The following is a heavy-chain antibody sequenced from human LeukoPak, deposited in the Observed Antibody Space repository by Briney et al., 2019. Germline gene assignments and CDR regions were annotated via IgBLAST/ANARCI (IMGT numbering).Heavy chain of an antibody. V-gene: IGHV3-21*01. CDR3: ARDSVRHLDY. CDR2: ITSSGTYI. Sequence: GGSLRLSCVASGFTFSGYTMNWVRQAPEKGLEWVASITSSGTYIYYADSVRGRFTISRDNAKNSLFLQMNSLRAEDTAVYYCARDSVRHLDYWGQGTLVTVSS. D-gene: IGHD5/OR15-5a*01. CDR1: GFTFSGYT. J-gene: IGHJ4*02.